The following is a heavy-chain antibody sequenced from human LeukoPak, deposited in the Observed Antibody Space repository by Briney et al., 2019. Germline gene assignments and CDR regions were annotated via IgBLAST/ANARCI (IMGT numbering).Heavy chain of an antibody. CDR3: ARVYGNSEN. CDR2: IYSGGST. Sequence: GGPLSPSCQAPGSTASSNYLTWFRKPQGKGLEWVSVIYSGGSTYYADSVKGRFTISRHNSKNTLYLQMNSLRAEDTAVYYCARVYGNSENWGQGTLVTVSS. V-gene: IGHV3-53*04. J-gene: IGHJ4*02. D-gene: IGHD4-23*01. CDR1: GSTASSNY.